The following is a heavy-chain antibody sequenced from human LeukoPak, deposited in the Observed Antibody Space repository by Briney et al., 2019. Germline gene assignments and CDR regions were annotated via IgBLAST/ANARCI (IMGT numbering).Heavy chain of an antibody. Sequence: GGSLRLSCAASGFTFSSYAMHWVRQAPGKGLEWVAVISYDGSNKYYADSVKGRFTISRDNSKNTLYLQMNSLRAEDTAVYYCARDPMRYCSSTSCYTGYFQHWGQGTLVTVSS. V-gene: IGHV3-30*04. CDR3: ARDPMRYCSSTSCYTGYFQH. CDR1: GFTFSSYA. D-gene: IGHD2-2*01. J-gene: IGHJ1*01. CDR2: ISYDGSNK.